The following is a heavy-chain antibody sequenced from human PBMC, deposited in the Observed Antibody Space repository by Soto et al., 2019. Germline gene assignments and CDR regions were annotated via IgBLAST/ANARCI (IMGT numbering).Heavy chain of an antibody. CDR3: ARGGPTGPYYYMDV. CDR1: GFTFSSYG. J-gene: IGHJ6*03. CDR2: IWYDGSNK. Sequence: GGSLRLSCAASGFTFSSYGMHWVRQAPGKGLEWVAVIWYDGSNKYYADSVKGRFTISRDNSKNTLYLQMNSLRAEDTAVYYCARGGPTGPYYYMDVGAKGPRVPVPS. D-gene: IGHD4-17*01. V-gene: IGHV3-33*01.